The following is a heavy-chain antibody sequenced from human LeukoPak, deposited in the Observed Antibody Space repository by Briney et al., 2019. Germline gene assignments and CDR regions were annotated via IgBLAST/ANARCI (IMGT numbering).Heavy chain of an antibody. V-gene: IGHV3-30-3*01. J-gene: IGHJ5*02. Sequence: GGSLRLSCAASGFTFSSYAMHWVRQAPGKGLEWVAVISYDGSNKYYADSVKGRFTISRDNSKNTLYLQMNSLRAEDTAVYYCARENYLGGPVRGFEAWGQGTLVTVSS. CDR1: GFTFSSYA. D-gene: IGHD3-16*01. CDR2: ISYDGSNK. CDR3: ARENYLGGPVRGFEA.